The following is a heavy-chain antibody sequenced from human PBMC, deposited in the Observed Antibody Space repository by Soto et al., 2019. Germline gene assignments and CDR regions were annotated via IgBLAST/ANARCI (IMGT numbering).Heavy chain of an antibody. CDR2: ISNSGST. CDR1: GGSVTSDGDY. Sequence: SETLSLTCTVSGGSVTSDGDYWTWIRQSPGKGLEWIGYISNSGSTGYNPSLKTRLSMSVDWSKNQFTLRLTSVTAADTAVYFCATESGPPKGYFDHWGQGTQVTIFS. J-gene: IGHJ4*02. CDR3: ATESGPPKGYFDH. V-gene: IGHV4-30-4*01. D-gene: IGHD1-26*01.